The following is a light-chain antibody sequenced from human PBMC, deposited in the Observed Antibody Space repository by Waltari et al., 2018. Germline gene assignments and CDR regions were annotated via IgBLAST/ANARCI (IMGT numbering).Light chain of an antibody. Sequence: LAHRDGSTCLACFQEKGGQPPRRLVYKVSVREAGVPDRVSASGSGTDFTLKISRVEAEDVGVYYCMQGTHWPLTFGGGTKVEIK. CDR1: LAHRDGSTC. V-gene: IGKV2-30*02. J-gene: IGKJ4*01. CDR3: MQGTHWPLT. CDR2: KVS.